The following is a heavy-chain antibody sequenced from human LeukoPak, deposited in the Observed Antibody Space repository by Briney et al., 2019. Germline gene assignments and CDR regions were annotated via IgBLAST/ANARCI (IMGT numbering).Heavy chain of an antibody. Sequence: GASVKVSCKASGYTFTGYYMHWVRQAPGQGLEWMGWINPNSGGTNYAQKFQGRVTMTRDTSISTAYMELSRLRSDDTAVYYCTRAHGSGSPIPDYWGQGTLVTVSS. CDR2: INPNSGGT. V-gene: IGHV1-2*02. J-gene: IGHJ4*02. D-gene: IGHD3-10*01. CDR3: TRAHGSGSPIPDY. CDR1: GYTFTGYY.